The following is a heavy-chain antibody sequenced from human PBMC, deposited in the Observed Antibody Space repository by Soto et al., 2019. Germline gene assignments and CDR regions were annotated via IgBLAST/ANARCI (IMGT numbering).Heavy chain of an antibody. CDR3: ARGLSDYSNYLSRYYYGMDV. CDR1: GGSISSGGYY. CDR2: IYYSGST. Sequence: PSETLSLTCTVSGGSISSGGYYWSWIRQHPGKGLEWIGYIYYSGSTYYNPSLKSRVTISVDTSKNQFSLKLSSVTAADTAVYYCARGLSDYSNYLSRYYYGMDVWGQGTTVTVSS. D-gene: IGHD4-4*01. J-gene: IGHJ6*02. V-gene: IGHV4-31*03.